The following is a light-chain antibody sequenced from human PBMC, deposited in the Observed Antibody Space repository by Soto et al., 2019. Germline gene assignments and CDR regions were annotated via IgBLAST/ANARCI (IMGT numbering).Light chain of an antibody. V-gene: IGLV2-8*01. CDR1: SSDVGGYNY. Sequence: QSALTQPPSASGSPGQSVTISCTGTSSDVGGYNYVSWYQQHPGKAPKLMIYEVTNRPSGVPNRFSGSKSGNTASLTVSGLLAEDEADYYCISHAGINNVVFGGGTQLTVL. CDR2: EVT. CDR3: ISHAGINNVV. J-gene: IGLJ2*01.